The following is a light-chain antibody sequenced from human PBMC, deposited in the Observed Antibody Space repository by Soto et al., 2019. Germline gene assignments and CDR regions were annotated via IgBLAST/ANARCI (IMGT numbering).Light chain of an antibody. V-gene: IGLV2-18*02. J-gene: IGLJ1*01. CDR2: EVS. CDR1: SSDVGSYNS. CDR3: SSYTTSHTYV. Sequence: QSALTQPPSVSGSPGQSVTISCTGTSSDVGSYNSVSWYQQPPGTVPKLMIYEVSNRPSGVPDRFSGSKSGNTASLTISGPQAEDEAAYYSSSYTTSHTYVFGTGTKLTVL.